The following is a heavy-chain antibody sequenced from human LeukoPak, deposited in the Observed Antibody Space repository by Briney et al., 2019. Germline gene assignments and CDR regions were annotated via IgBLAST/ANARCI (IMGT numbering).Heavy chain of an antibody. D-gene: IGHD5-24*01. V-gene: IGHV3-33*01. J-gene: IGHJ4*02. Sequence: GRSLRLSCAASGFTFSSYGMHWVRQAPGKGLEWVAVIWYDGSNKYYADSVKGRFTISRDNSKNTLYLQMNSLRAEDTAVYYCARRDAFSLGFFDYWGQGTLVTVSS. CDR2: IWYDGSNK. CDR1: GFTFSSYG. CDR3: ARRDAFSLGFFDY.